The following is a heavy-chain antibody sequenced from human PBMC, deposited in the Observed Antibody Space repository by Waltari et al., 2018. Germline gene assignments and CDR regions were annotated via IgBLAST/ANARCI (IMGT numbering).Heavy chain of an antibody. CDR2: IYYSGST. CDR3: ARERKGYGSGSYYYYYGMDV. CDR1: GGSISSYY. Sequence: QVQLQESGPGLVKPSETLSLTCTVSGGSISSYYWIWIRQPHGQGREWIGYIYYSGSTNYNPSLKSRVTISVDTSKNQFSLKLSSVTTADTAVYYCARERKGYGSGSYYYYYGMDVWGQGTTVTVSS. V-gene: IGHV4-59*01. D-gene: IGHD3-10*01. J-gene: IGHJ6*02.